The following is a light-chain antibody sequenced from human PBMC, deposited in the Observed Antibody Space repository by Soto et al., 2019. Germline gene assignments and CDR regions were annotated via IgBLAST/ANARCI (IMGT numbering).Light chain of an antibody. CDR2: DVS. CDR1: SSDVGGYNY. Sequence: QSVLTQPHSVSGSPGQSVTISCTGTSSDVGGYNYVSWYQHHPGKAPKLMIYDVSKRPSGVPDRFSGSKSGNTASLTISGLQAEDEADYYCCSFAGSYTLVVFGGGTKLTVL. V-gene: IGLV2-11*01. CDR3: CSFAGSYTLVV. J-gene: IGLJ2*01.